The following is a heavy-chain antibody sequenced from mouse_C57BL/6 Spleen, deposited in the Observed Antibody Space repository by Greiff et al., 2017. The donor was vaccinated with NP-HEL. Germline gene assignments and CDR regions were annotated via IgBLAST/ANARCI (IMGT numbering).Heavy chain of an antibody. D-gene: IGHD2-1*01. CDR1: GFTFSSYA. J-gene: IGHJ1*03. CDR3: TRENGNWYFDV. Sequence: EVQLVESGGGLVKPGGSLKLSCAASGFTFSSYAMSWVRQTPEKRLEWVATISDGGSYTYYPDNVKGRFTISRDNAKNNLYLQMSHLKSEDTAMYCCTRENGNWYFDVWGTGTTVTVSS. CDR2: ISDGGSYT. V-gene: IGHV5-4*01.